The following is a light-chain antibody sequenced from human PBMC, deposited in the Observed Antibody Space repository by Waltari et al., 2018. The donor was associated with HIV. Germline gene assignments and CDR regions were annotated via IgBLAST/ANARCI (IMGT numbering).Light chain of an antibody. J-gene: IGLJ1*01. CDR1: SSDVGGYDY. V-gene: IGLV2-14*03. Sequence: QSALTQPASVSGSPGHSITISCTGTSSDVGGYDYVSWYQQHPGKAPKLLIYDVTSRPSGVSNRFSGSKSDSTASLTISGLQAEDEADYYCSSYTSSSTYVFGTGTKVTVL. CDR3: SSYTSSSTYV. CDR2: DVT.